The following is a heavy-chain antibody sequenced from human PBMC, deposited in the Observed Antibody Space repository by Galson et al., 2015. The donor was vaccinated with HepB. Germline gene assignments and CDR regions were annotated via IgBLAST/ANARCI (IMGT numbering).Heavy chain of an antibody. CDR1: GFIFSNYA. CDR3: AKYWGDTAFQH. V-gene: IGHV3-23*01. D-gene: IGHD3-16*01. J-gene: IGHJ1*01. Sequence: SLRLSCAASGFIFSNYAMTWVRQAPGRGLEWVSDISANGTSRYYADSVKGRFTISRGNSENTLYLQMNSRRVEDTAVYYCAKYWGDTAFQHWGQGTLVAVSS. CDR2: ISANGTSR.